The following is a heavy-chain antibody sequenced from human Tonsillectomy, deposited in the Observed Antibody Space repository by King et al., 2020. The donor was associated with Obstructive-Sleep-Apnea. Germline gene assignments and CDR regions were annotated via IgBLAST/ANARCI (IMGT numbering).Heavy chain of an antibody. CDR1: GFTFSSYG. V-gene: IGHV3-30*18. J-gene: IGHJ4*02. CDR2: ISYDGSNK. CDR3: AKDLGDGYNRNWAYFDY. D-gene: IGHD5-24*01. Sequence: VQLVESGGGVVQPGRSLRLSCAASGFTFSSYGMHWVRQAPGKGLEWVAVISYDGSNKYYADSVKGRFTISRDNSKNTLYLQMNSLRAEDTAVYYCAKDLGDGYNRNWAYFDYWGQRTLVTVSS.